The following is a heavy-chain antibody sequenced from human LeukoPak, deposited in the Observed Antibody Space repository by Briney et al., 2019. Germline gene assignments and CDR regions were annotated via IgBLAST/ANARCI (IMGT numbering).Heavy chain of an antibody. CDR3: ARYRRDGNYFLDF. D-gene: IGHD4-17*01. J-gene: IGHJ4*02. CDR2: VYYTGST. Sequence: PSETLSLTCTVSGGSISPYYWSWIRQPPGKGLEWIGYVYYTGSTNYNPSFKSRVTISIDTSKNQFSLKLTSVNAADTAVYFCARYRRDGNYFLDFWGQGTLVTVSS. V-gene: IGHV4-59*01. CDR1: GGSISPYY.